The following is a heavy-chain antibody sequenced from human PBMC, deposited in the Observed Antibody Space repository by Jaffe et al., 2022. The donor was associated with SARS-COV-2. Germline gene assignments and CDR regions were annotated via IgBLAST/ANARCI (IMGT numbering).Heavy chain of an antibody. J-gene: IGHJ4*02. CDR2: TRNKPNGYTT. V-gene: IGHV3-72*01. CDR3: VRVYGSGWSTHYFDY. CDR1: GFTFSDHY. D-gene: IGHD6-19*01. Sequence: EVQLVESGGGLVQPGGSLSLSCAASGFTFSDHYMDWVRQAPGKGLEWVGRTRNKPNGYTTEYAASVKGRFTISRDDSKDSLYLQMNSLKTEDTAVYYCVRVYGSGWSTHYFDYWGRGTQVTVSS.